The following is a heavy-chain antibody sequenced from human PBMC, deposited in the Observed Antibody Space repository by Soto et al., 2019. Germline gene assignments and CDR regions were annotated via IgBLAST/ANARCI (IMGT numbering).Heavy chain of an antibody. CDR3: ARDIGWEP. V-gene: IGHV6-1*01. J-gene: IGHJ4*02. CDR1: GDSVSSTGAA. Sequence: QVQLQQSGPGLVKPSQTLSLTCAISGDSVSSTGAAWIWIRQSPSRGLEWLGRTYYRSKWYHEYALSVKGRITINPDTSKNQFSLQLNSVTPEDTALYYCARDIGWEPWGQGTLVTVSS. D-gene: IGHD6-19*01. CDR2: TYYRSKWYH.